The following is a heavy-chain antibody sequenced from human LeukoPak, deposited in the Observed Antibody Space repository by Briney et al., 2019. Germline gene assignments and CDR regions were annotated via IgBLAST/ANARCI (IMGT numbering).Heavy chain of an antibody. CDR3: APARDSNSVYSSMDY. V-gene: IGHV1-2*02. J-gene: IGHJ4*02. D-gene: IGHD5/OR15-5a*01. CDR1: GYIFTGYY. CDR2: INPNSGGT. Sequence: ASVKVSCKASGYIFTGYYMHWVRQAPGQGLEWMGWINPNSGGTNYAQKFQGRVTMTRDTSISTAYMELSSLRSDDTAVYYCAPARDSNSVYSSMDYWGQGTLVTVSS.